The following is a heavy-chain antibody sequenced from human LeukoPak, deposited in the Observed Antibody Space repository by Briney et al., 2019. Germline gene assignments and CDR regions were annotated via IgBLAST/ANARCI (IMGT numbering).Heavy chain of an antibody. V-gene: IGHV3-11*04. CDR1: GGSISSSDYY. Sequence: LSLTCTVSGGSISSSDYYWGWIRQPPGKGLEWVSYISGSGSAIYYADSVKGRFTISRDSAKNSLYLQMNSLRAEDTAVYYCAREGEVAAFDAFDIWGQGTMVTVPS. CDR2: ISGSGSAI. J-gene: IGHJ3*02. CDR3: AREGEVAAFDAFDI. D-gene: IGHD6-19*01.